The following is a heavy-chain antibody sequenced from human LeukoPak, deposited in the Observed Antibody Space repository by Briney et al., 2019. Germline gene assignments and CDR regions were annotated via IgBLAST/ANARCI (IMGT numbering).Heavy chain of an antibody. V-gene: IGHV1-69*04. CDR2: IIPILGIA. CDR1: GGTFGSYA. CDR3: ARVGSGSYDPYYYYCGMDV. J-gene: IGHJ6*02. Sequence: SVKVSCKASGGTFGSYAISWVRQAPGQGLEWMGRIIPILGIANYAQKFQGRVTITADKSTSTAYMELSSLRSEDTAVYYCARVGSGSYDPYYYYCGMDVWGQGTTVTVSS. D-gene: IGHD3-10*01.